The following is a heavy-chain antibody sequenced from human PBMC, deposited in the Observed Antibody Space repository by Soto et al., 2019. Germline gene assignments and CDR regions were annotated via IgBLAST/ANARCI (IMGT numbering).Heavy chain of an antibody. V-gene: IGHV1-69*13. CDR2: IIPIFGTA. Sequence: RASVKVSCKASGGTFSSYAISWVRQAPGQGLEWMGGIIPIFGTANYAQKFQGRVTITADESTSTAYMELSSLRSEDTAVYYCARDRSGYFPFDYWGQGTLVTVSS. J-gene: IGHJ4*02. CDR1: GGTFSSYA. CDR3: ARDRSGYFPFDY. D-gene: IGHD3-3*01.